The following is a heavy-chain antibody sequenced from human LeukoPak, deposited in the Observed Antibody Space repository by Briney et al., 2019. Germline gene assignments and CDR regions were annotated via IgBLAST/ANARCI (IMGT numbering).Heavy chain of an antibody. J-gene: IGHJ6*03. Sequence: GASVKVSCKASGYTFTSYYMHWVRQAPGQGLEWMGIINPSGGSTSYAQKFQGRVTMTRDTSTSTVYMELSSLRSEDTAVYYCARVARRGTTVTTYYYYYMDVWGKGTTVTVSS. D-gene: IGHD4-11*01. CDR3: ARVARRGTTVTTYYYYYMDV. CDR1: GYTFTSYY. V-gene: IGHV1-46*01. CDR2: INPSGGST.